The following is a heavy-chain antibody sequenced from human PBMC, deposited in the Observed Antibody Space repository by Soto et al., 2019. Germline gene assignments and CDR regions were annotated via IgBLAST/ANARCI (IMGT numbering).Heavy chain of an antibody. D-gene: IGHD1-26*01. CDR1: GFTFTNYA. V-gene: IGHV3-23*01. Sequence: EVQLSESGGDLRQPGGSLRLSCAASGFTFTNYAMTWVRQTPGRGLEWVSGISASGGLKNYADSVRGRFTVSRDNSKNILYLQMDNLRDEDTALYYCAREVGAPSGWLDPWGQGTQVTVSS. CDR3: AREVGAPSGWLDP. CDR2: ISASGGLK. J-gene: IGHJ5*02.